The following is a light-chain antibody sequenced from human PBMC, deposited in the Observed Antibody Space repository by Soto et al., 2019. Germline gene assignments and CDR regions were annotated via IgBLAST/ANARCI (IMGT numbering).Light chain of an antibody. V-gene: IGLV2-14*03. CDR2: DVS. J-gene: IGLJ1*01. CDR3: TACTSGNTYV. CDR1: SSDVGFHNF. Sequence: QSVLTLPASVSGSPGQSITISCTGTSSDVGFHNFVSWYQQHPGKVPKLMIYDVSNRPSGVSNRFSGSKSGNTASLTISGLQAEDEADYYCTACTSGNTYVFGTGTQLTVL.